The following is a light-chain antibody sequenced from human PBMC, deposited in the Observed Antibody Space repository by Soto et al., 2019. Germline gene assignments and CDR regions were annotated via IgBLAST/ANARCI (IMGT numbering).Light chain of an antibody. V-gene: IGLV2-14*01. J-gene: IGLJ3*02. Sequence: QSALPQPASVSGSPGQSITISCTATRSDVGGYNYVSWYQQHPGKAPKMILYEVSNRPSGVSNRFSGSKSGDTASLTISGLQAEDEADYYCSSYTTSNTGVFGGGTKLTVL. CDR3: SSYTTSNTGV. CDR2: EVS. CDR1: RSDVGGYNY.